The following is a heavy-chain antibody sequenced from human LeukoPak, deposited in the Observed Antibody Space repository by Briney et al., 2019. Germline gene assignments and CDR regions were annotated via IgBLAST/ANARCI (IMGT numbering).Heavy chain of an antibody. CDR3: VKGGWLDD. J-gene: IGHJ4*02. CDR2: ISGRGGGST. V-gene: IGHV3-23*01. Sequence: AGGSLRLSCAASGFDFSFYDMSWACQAPGKGLEWVSVISGRGGGSTHYADSVNGRFTISRDNSKNTLYLQMNSLRAGDTALYYCVKGGWLDDWGQGTLVTVSS. D-gene: IGHD6-19*01. CDR1: GFDFSFYD.